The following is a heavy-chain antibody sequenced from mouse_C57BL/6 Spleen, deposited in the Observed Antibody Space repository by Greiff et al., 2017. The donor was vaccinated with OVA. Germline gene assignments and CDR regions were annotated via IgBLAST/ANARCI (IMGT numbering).Heavy chain of an antibody. V-gene: IGHV1-76*01. CDR1: GYTFTDYY. CDR3: ARYHYYGSSGFAY. J-gene: IGHJ3*01. D-gene: IGHD1-1*01. Sequence: VQLKESGAELVRPGASVKLSCKASGYTFTDYYINWVKQRPGQGLEWIARIYPGSGNTYYNEKFKGKATLTADKSSSTAYMQLSNLTSEDSAVYVCARYHYYGSSGFAYWGQGTLVTVSA. CDR2: IYPGSGNT.